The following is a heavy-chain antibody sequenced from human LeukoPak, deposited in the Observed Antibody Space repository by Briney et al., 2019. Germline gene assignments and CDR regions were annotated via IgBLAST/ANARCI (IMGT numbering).Heavy chain of an antibody. CDR1: GGSISSGSYY. CDR3: ARDPRVGATPY. CDR2: IYTSGST. Sequence: SETLSLTCTVSGGSISSGSYYWSWIRQPAGKGLEWIGRIYTSGSTNYNPSLKSRVTISVDTSENKFSLKLSSVTAADTAVYYCARDPRVGATPYWGQGTLVTVSS. J-gene: IGHJ4*02. D-gene: IGHD1-26*01. V-gene: IGHV4-61*02.